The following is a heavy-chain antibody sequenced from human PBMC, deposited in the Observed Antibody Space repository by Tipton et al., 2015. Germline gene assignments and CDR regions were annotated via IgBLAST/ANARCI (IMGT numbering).Heavy chain of an antibody. CDR1: GFTFSDYD. J-gene: IGHJ6*02. Sequence: SLRLSCAASGFTFSDYDMNWIRQAPGKGLEWVSYIRRSGNTIYYADSVKGRFIISRDNAKNTLYLQMNSLRAEDTAVYYCASGGYYYYSALDVWGQGTTVTVSS. D-gene: IGHD3-16*01. CDR3: ASGGYYYYSALDV. V-gene: IGHV3-11*04. CDR2: IRRSGNTI.